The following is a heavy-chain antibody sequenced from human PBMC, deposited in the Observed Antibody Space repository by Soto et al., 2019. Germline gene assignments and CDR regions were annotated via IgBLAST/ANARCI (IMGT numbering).Heavy chain of an antibody. CDR3: ARGPSGDKVHY. D-gene: IGHD7-27*01. CDR2: IFDSGTT. Sequence: PSETLSLTCTVSGGSITSDYSCWSWIRQPPGEGLEWIGHIFDSGTTYTNPSLRSQVAISLGTSKNHFSLTLSSVTAADTAVYYCARGPSGDKVHYWGQGALVTVSS. CDR1: GGSITSDYSC. V-gene: IGHV4-30-4*01. J-gene: IGHJ4*02.